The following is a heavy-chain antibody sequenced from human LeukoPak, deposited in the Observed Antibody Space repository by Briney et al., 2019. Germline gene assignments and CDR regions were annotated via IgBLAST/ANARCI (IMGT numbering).Heavy chain of an antibody. D-gene: IGHD5-18*01. V-gene: IGHV4-34*01. J-gene: IGHJ6*03. CDR1: GGSFSGYY. CDR3: ASHFPIQLWPEAYESNYYYYYMDV. CDR2: INHSGST. Sequence: SETLSLTCAVYGGSFSGYYWSWIRQPPGKGLEWIGEINHSGSTYYNPSLKSRVTISLDTSKNQFSLKLSSVTAADTAVYYCASHFPIQLWPEAYESNYYYYYMDVWGKGTTVTVSS.